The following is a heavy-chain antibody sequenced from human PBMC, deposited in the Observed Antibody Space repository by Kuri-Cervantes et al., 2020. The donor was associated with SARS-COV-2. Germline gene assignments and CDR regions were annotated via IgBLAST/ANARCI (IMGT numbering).Heavy chain of an antibody. V-gene: IGHV4-30-2*05. J-gene: IGHJ3*02. D-gene: IGHD3-3*01. CDR2: IYHSGST. Sequence: LRLSCAVSGGSISSGGYSWSWIRQPPGKGLEWIGYIYHSGSTYYNPSLKSRVTISVDTSKNQFSLKLSSVTAADTAVYYCARDGWSGGNGAFDIWGQGTMVTVSS. CDR3: ARDGWSGGNGAFDI. CDR1: GGSISSGGYS.